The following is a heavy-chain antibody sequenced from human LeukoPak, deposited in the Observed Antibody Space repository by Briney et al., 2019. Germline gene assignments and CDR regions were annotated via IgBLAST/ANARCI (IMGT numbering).Heavy chain of an antibody. V-gene: IGHV3-30*05. CDR2: ISYDGSTT. Sequence: PGGSLRLSCAASGFTFSSYGLHWVRQAPGKGLQWVAVISYDGSTTYYTDSVKGRFTISRDNSKNTLYLQMNSLRAEGTAVYYCAKDKGREGDYWGQGTLVTVSS. D-gene: IGHD1-26*01. CDR1: GFTFSSYG. CDR3: AKDKGREGDY. J-gene: IGHJ4*02.